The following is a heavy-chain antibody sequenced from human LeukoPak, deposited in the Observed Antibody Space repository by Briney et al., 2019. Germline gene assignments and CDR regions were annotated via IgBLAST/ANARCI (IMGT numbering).Heavy chain of an antibody. V-gene: IGHV3-23*01. Sequence: PGGSLRLSCAASGFTFSSYAMSWVRHAPGKGLEWVSAISGSGGSTYYADSVKGRFTISRDNSKNTLYLQMNSLRAEDTAVYYCAKGGSSWYYSWFDPWGQGTLVTVSS. CDR3: AKGGSSWYYSWFDP. CDR1: GFTFSSYA. J-gene: IGHJ5*02. CDR2: ISGSGGST. D-gene: IGHD6-13*01.